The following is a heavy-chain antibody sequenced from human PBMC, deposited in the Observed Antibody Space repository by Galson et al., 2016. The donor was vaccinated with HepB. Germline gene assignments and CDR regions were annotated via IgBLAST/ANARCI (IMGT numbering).Heavy chain of an antibody. J-gene: IGHJ4*02. Sequence: SLRLSCAASGFTFSNYWMSWVRQAPGKGLEWVANIKHDGNEKYYVDSVKGRFTISRDNAKNSLYLQMNSLRAEDTALYYCAKATAVVVFDYWGQGALVTVSS. CDR3: AKATAVVVFDY. CDR2: IKHDGNEK. D-gene: IGHD2-15*01. V-gene: IGHV3-7*03. CDR1: GFTFSNYW.